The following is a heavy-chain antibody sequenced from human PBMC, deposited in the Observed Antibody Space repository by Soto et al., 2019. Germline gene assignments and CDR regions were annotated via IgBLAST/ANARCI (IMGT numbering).Heavy chain of an antibody. CDR3: ARLNSPLAHSFDI. D-gene: IGHD2-15*01. Sequence: GGSLRLSCAASGFTFSSYSMNWVRQAPGKGLEWVSYISSSSSTIYYADSVKGRFTISRDNTKNSLYLQMNSLRDEDTAVYYCARLNSPLAHSFDIWGQGTMVTVSS. J-gene: IGHJ3*02. V-gene: IGHV3-48*02. CDR1: GFTFSSYS. CDR2: ISSSSSTI.